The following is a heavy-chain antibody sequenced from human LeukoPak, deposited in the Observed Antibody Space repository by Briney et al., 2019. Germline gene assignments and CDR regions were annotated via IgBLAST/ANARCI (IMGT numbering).Heavy chain of an antibody. CDR2: ISGNGDP. CDR1: QFNFNKFG. V-gene: IGHV3-23*01. Sequence: GGSLRLSCATSQFNFNKFGMTWVRQAPGEGLEWVSSISGNGDPQYADSVQGRFAISRDNSKNTLYLQMNSLRAEDTAVYFCAKDPNGDYIGTFDIWGQGTMVTVSS. D-gene: IGHD4-17*01. J-gene: IGHJ3*02. CDR3: AKDPNGDYIGTFDI.